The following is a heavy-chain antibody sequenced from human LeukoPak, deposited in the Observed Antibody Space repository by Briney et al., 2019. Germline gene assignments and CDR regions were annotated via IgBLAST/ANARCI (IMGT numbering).Heavy chain of an antibody. CDR3: ARHAVDYYGISAYYQFDY. D-gene: IGHD3-22*01. CDR2: FDPEDGET. V-gene: IGHV1-24*01. Sequence: ASVKVSCKVSGYTLTELSMHWVRQAPGKGLEWMGGFDPEDGETIYAQKFQGRVTMTEDTSTDTAYMELSSLRSEYTAVYYCARHAVDYYGISAYYQFDYWGQGTLVTVSS. CDR1: GYTLTELS. J-gene: IGHJ4*02.